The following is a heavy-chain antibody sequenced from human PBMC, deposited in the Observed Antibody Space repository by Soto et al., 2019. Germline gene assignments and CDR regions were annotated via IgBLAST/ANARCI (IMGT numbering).Heavy chain of an antibody. J-gene: IGHJ3*02. CDR3: AHSGSSSWYRFVNI. D-gene: IGHD6-13*01. CDR1: GFSLSTSGVG. CDR2: IYWDDDK. V-gene: IGHV2-5*02. Sequence: QITLKESGPTLVKPTQTLTLTCTFSGFSLSTSGVGVGWIRQPPGKALEWLALIYWDDDKRYSPSLKRRLTITKDTSKNQVVLTMTNMDPVDTATFYCAHSGSSSWYRFVNIWGQGTMVTVSS.